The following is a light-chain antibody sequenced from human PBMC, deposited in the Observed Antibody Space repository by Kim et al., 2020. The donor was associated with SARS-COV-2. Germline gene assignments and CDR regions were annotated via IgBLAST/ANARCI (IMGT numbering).Light chain of an antibody. CDR2: AAS. J-gene: IGKJ2*01. CDR1: QIISDY. V-gene: IGKV1-39*01. CDR3: QQSYGTPYT. Sequence: YASVGDRVTITCRASQIISDYLSWYQQKPGRAPKLLVFAASSLESGVPSRFIGSGSGTDFTLTISSLQPEDSATYFCQQSYGTPYTFGQGTKLEI.